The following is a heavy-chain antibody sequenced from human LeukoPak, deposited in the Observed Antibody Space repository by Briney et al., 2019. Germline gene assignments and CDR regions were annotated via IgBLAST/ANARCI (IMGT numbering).Heavy chain of an antibody. CDR1: GYTFTGYY. CDR2: INPNSGDT. Sequence: GASVTVSCKASGYTFTGYYMHWVRQAPGQGLEWMGRINPNSGDTSYAQKFQGRVSMTRDTSISTGYMELSRLTSDDTAVYYCARRIAAAGNNWFGPWGQGTLVTVSS. D-gene: IGHD6-13*01. V-gene: IGHV1-2*06. J-gene: IGHJ5*02. CDR3: ARRIAAAGNNWFGP.